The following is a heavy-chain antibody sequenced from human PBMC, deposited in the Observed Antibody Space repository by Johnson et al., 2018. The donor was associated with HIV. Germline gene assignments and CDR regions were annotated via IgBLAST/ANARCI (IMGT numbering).Heavy chain of an antibody. J-gene: IGHJ3*01. D-gene: IGHD3-16*01. CDR1: GFTFSSYA. Sequence: QMLLVESGGGVVQPGRSLRLSCAASGFTFSSYAMHWVRQAPGKGLEWVAVISYDGSNKYFADSVKGRFTISSDNSKNTLYLQMSSLRAEDTAVYYCAKPPSMGADAFDVWGQGTMVTVSS. CDR3: AKPPSMGADAFDV. CDR2: ISYDGSNK. V-gene: IGHV3-30*18.